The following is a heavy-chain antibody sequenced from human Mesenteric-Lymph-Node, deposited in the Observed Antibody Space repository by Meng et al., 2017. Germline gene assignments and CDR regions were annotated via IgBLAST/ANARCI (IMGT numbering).Heavy chain of an antibody. D-gene: IGHD4-17*01. J-gene: IGHJ5*02. CDR1: GGSFSGYY. CDR3: AKTVGTSDYGDYVGWFDP. CDR2: INHSGST. Sequence: SETLSLTCAVYGGSFSGYYWSWIRQPPGKGLEWIGEINHSGSTNYNPSLKSRVTISVDTSKNQFSLKLSSVTAADTAVYYCAKTVGTSDYGDYVGWFDPWGQGTLVTVSS. V-gene: IGHV4-34*01.